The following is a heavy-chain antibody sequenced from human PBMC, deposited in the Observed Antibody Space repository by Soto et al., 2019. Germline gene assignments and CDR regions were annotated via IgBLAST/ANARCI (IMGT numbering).Heavy chain of an antibody. CDR3: ARTITMVRGVIDY. D-gene: IGHD3-10*01. J-gene: IGHJ4*02. V-gene: IGHV4-34*01. CDR2: INHSGST. CDR1: GGSFSGYY. Sequence: SETLSLTCAVYGGSFSGYYWSWIRQPPGKGLEWIGEINHSGSTNYNPSLKSRVTISVDTSKNQFSLKLSPVTAADTGVYFWARTITMVRGVIDYWGQGTLVTVSS.